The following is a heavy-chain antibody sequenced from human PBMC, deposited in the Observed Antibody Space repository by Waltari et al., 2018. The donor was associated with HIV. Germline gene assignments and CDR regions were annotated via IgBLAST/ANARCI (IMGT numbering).Heavy chain of an antibody. V-gene: IGHV4-59*01. CDR1: GGSSSSYY. Sequence: QVQLQESGPGLVKHSETLSLTCTVPGGSSSSYYWSWIGQPPGKGLEWIGYIYYSGSTNYNPPLKSRVTISVDTSKNQFSLKLSSVTAADTAVYYCAREKGVYCSGGSCQGWFDPWGQGTLVTVSS. CDR2: IYYSGST. D-gene: IGHD2-15*01. CDR3: AREKGVYCSGGSCQGWFDP. J-gene: IGHJ5*02.